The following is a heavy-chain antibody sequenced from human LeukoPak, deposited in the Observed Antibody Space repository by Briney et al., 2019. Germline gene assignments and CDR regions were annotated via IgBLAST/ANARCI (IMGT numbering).Heavy chain of an antibody. J-gene: IGHJ4*02. CDR2: ISYSGST. Sequence: SETLSLTCTVSGGSISSSSYYYWAWIRQPLGKGLEWIGYISYSGSTYYNPSLKSRVIISADTSKNQFSLRLTSVTAADTAVFYCAQLSSKFDYWGQGTLVTVSS. CDR1: GGSISSSSYY. CDR3: AQLSSKFDY. D-gene: IGHD1-1*01. V-gene: IGHV4-39*01.